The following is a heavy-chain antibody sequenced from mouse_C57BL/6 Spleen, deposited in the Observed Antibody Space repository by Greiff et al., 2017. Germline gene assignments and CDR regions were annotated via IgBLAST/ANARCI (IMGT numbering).Heavy chain of an antibody. CDR3: ARDRGTVWYFDV. CDR1: GFTFSDYY. D-gene: IGHD1-1*01. V-gene: IGHV5-16*01. J-gene: IGHJ1*03. Sequence: EVQLVESEGGLVQPGSSMKLSCTASGFTFSDYYMAWVRQVPEKGLEWVANINYDGSSTYYLDSLKSRFIISRDNAKNILYLQMSSLKSEDTATYYCARDRGTVWYFDVWGTGTTVTVSS. CDR2: INYDGSST.